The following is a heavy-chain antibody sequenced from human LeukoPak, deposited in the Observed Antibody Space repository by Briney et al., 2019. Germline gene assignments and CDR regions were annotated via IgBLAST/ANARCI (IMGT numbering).Heavy chain of an antibody. CDR1: GFTFSTYG. Sequence: GGSLRLSCAASGFTFSTYGRSWVRQAPGEGREWVANIKADGSVRFYVDSVEGRFTIFRDNVKNSLYLQMNSLRVEDTAMYYCARGEFGDLRYDYWGQGSLVTVPS. J-gene: IGHJ4*02. V-gene: IGHV3-7*03. CDR3: ARGEFGDLRYDY. CDR2: IKADGSVR. D-gene: IGHD4-17*01.